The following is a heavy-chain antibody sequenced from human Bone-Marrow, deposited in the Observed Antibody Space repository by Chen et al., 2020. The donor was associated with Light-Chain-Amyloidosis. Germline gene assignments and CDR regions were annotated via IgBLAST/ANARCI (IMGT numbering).Heavy chain of an antibody. J-gene: IGHJ6*02. CDR3: ARGRTTMVRGVSFLYYYYGMDV. D-gene: IGHD3-10*01. V-gene: IGHV1-69*06. Sequence: QVQLVQSGAEVEKPGSSVKVSCKASGGTFSSYAISWVRRAPGQGLEWMGGMIPILGPENHAEKCQGRVPIPADKSTSTAYMERSSLRSEDTAVYYCARGRTTMVRGVSFLYYYYGMDVWGQGTTVTVSS. CDR2: MIPILGPE. CDR1: GGTFSSYA.